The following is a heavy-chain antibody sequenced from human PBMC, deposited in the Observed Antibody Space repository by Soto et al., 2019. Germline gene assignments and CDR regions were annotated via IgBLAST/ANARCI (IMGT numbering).Heavy chain of an antibody. CDR3: ARVEGYFDPYAFDI. V-gene: IGHV3-7*05. CDR1: GFTFSSYW. D-gene: IGHD3-9*01. J-gene: IGHJ3*02. Sequence: PGGSLRLSCAASGFTFSSYWMSWVRQAPGKGLEWVANIKQDGSEKYYVDSVKGRFTISRDNAKNSLYLQMNSLRAEDTAVYYCARVEGYFDPYAFDIWGQGTMVTVSS. CDR2: IKQDGSEK.